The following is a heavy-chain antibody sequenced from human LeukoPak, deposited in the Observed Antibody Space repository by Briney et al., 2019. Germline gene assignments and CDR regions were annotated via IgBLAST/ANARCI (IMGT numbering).Heavy chain of an antibody. CDR3: ARLGIAAGPASDAFDI. CDR2: IYYSGST. J-gene: IGHJ3*02. Sequence: PSETLSLTCTVSGGSISSSSYYWGWIRQPPGKGLEWIGSIYYSGSTYYNPSLKSRVTISVDTSKNQFSLKLSSVTAADTAVYYCARLGIAAGPASDAFDIWGQGTMVTVSS. CDR1: GGSISSSSYY. V-gene: IGHV4-39*01. D-gene: IGHD6-25*01.